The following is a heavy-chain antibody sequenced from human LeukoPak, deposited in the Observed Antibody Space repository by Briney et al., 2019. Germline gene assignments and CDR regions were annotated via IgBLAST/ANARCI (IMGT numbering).Heavy chain of an antibody. D-gene: IGHD3-10*01. CDR1: GFTFSTYG. V-gene: IGHV3-64D*06. CDR3: VTSPRRASTGNF. Sequence: GGSLRLSCSASGFTFSTYGVQWVRQAPGKGLELVSVISSNGCITDYADSVKGRFTISRDNSKNTVHLQMSSLRAEDTAVYYCVTSPRRASTGNFWGQGTLVPVSS. J-gene: IGHJ4*02. CDR2: ISSNGCIT.